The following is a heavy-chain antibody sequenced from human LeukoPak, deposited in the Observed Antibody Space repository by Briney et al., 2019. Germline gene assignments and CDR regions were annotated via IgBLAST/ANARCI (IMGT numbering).Heavy chain of an antibody. D-gene: IGHD3-22*01. CDR2: IYPGDSDT. CDR3: ARQPMGGYYDSSGYPTDAFDI. CDR1: GYSFINYW. V-gene: IGHV5-51*01. Sequence: GESLKISCQGSGYSFINYWIGWVRQLPGKGLEWMGIIYPGDSDTRYSPSFQGQVTISADKSISTAYLQWSSLKASDTAMYYCARQPMGGYYDSSGYPTDAFDIWGQGTMVTVSS. J-gene: IGHJ3*02.